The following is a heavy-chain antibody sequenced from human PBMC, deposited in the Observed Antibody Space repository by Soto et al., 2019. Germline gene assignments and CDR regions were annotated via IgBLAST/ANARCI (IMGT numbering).Heavy chain of an antibody. D-gene: IGHD3-22*01. J-gene: IGHJ4*02. Sequence: PSETLSLTCAAYGGSFSGYYWTWIRQPPGKGLEWIGEINHSGRTNYNPSLKRRGTIPVDTSKNQFSLKLRSVTAPDPAVYSCPRSITMIVLVPTDAPDEYYFDTWGQGTPVTVSS. CDR2: INHSGRT. CDR3: PRSITMIVLVPTDAPDEYYFDT. CDR1: GGSFSGYY. V-gene: IGHV4-34*01.